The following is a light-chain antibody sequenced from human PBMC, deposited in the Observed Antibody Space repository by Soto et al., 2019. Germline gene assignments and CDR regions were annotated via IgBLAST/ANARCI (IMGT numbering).Light chain of an antibody. CDR1: RSVSTN. CDR2: GAS. CDR3: QQYNNWPRA. Sequence: EIVITQSPATLSVSPGERATLSCRASRSVSTNLAWYQQKPGQAPRLLIYGASTRATGIPARFSGSGSGTQFTLTISSLQSEDFAAYYCQQYNNWPRAFGQGTKVDIK. V-gene: IGKV3-15*01. J-gene: IGKJ1*01.